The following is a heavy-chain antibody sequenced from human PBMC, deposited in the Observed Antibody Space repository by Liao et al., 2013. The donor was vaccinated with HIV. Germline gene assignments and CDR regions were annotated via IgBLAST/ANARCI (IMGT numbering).Heavy chain of an antibody. Sequence: QVQLLESGPGLEKPSETLSLTCTVSGGSMANYYWTWIRQSPGKGLEWIGYIYYSGSTNYNPSFKSRVTISIDTSKNHFSLKLRSVTVADTAVYYCARLGVGAKDYWGQGTLVTVSS. J-gene: IGHJ4*02. CDR3: ARLGVGAKDY. CDR1: GGSMANYY. CDR2: IYYSGST. D-gene: IGHD1-26*01. V-gene: IGHV4-59*01.